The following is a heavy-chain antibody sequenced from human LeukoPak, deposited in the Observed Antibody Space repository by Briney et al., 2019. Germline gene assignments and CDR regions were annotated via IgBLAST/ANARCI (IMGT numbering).Heavy chain of an antibody. V-gene: IGHV4-61*02. J-gene: IGHJ4*02. CDR2: IYTSGST. D-gene: IGHD3-22*01. CDR1: GGSISSGSYY. Sequence: SQTLSLTCTVSGGSISSGSYYWSWIRQPAGKGLEWIGRIYTSGSTNYNPSLKSRVTISVDTSKNQFSLKLSSVTAAATAVYYCARMAGIYDSSGYLTLDYWGQGTPVTVSS. CDR3: ARMAGIYDSSGYLTLDY.